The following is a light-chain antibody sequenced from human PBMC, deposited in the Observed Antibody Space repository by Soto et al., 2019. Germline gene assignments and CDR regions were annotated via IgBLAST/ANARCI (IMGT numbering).Light chain of an antibody. Sequence: DIQMTQSPSTLSGSVGDRVTITCRASQTISSWLAWYQQKPGKAPKLLIYDASDLETGVPSRFSGSGSGTGFTFTISSLQPEDFATYYCQQYESLPLTFGQGTRLGL. CDR1: QTISSW. CDR3: QQYESLPLT. V-gene: IGKV1-33*01. CDR2: DAS. J-gene: IGKJ5*01.